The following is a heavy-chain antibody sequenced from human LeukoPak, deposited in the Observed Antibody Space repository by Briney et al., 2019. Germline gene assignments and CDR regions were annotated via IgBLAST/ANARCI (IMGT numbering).Heavy chain of an antibody. V-gene: IGHV1-69*13. J-gene: IGHJ6*02. CDR1: GGTFSSYA. Sequence: ASVNVSCKASGGTFSSYAISWVRQAPGQGLEWMGGIIPIFGTANYAQKFQGRVTITADESTSTAYMELSSLRSEDTAVYYCARGYPRNAFYYYYGMDVWGQGTTVTVSS. D-gene: IGHD1-26*01. CDR2: IIPIFGTA. CDR3: ARGYPRNAFYYYYGMDV.